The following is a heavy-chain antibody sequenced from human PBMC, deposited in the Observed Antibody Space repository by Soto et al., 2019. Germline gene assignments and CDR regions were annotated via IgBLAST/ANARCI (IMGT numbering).Heavy chain of an antibody. CDR1: GGTFISYA. V-gene: IGHV1-69*13. CDR2: IVPIVDTS. D-gene: IGHD5-12*01. J-gene: IGHJ4*02. CDR3: VRVVAIPGYPDN. Sequence: SVTVSCKPSGGTFISYAISLVRQAPGQGLEWMGGIVPIVDTSTYAQKFQGRVTITADESTSTAYMELSSLRSDDTAIYYCVRVVAIPGYPDNWGQGTLVTVSS.